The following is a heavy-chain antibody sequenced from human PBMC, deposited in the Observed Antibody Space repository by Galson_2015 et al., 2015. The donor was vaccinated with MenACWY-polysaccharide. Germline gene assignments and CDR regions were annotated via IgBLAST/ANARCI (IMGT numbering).Heavy chain of an antibody. V-gene: IGHV2-5*02. Sequence: DDDKYYSPSLKSRLTITKDTSKNQVVLTMTNMDPVDTATYYCARRRSAIFGVDYGMDVWGQGTTVTVSS. CDR3: ARRRSAIFGVDYGMDV. J-gene: IGHJ6*02. D-gene: IGHD3-3*01. CDR2: DDDK.